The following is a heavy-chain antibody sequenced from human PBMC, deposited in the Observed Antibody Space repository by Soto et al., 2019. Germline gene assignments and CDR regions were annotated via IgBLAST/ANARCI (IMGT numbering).Heavy chain of an antibody. D-gene: IGHD6-13*01. CDR3: AKDRAAAGIVLDY. CDR1: GFTFSSYA. Sequence: EVQLLESGGGLVQPGVSLRLSCAASGFTFSSYAMSWVRQAPGKGLEWVSAISGSGGSTYYADSVKGRFTISRDNSKNTIYLHMNRLGAEDTAVYYCAKDRAAAGIVLDYWGQGPLVTVSS. V-gene: IGHV3-23*01. J-gene: IGHJ4*02. CDR2: ISGSGGST.